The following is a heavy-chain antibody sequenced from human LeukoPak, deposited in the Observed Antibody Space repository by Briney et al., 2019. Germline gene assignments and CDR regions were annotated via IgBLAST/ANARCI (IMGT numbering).Heavy chain of an antibody. CDR3: AKSSYYDSSGFYREYYFDY. CDR1: GFTFNKYA. J-gene: IGHJ4*02. Sequence: GGSLRLSCAASGFTFNKYAMAWVRQAPGKGLEWVSSISGRGGSTYYADSVKGRFTISRDNSKNTLYLQMNSLRAEDTAVYYCAKSSYYDSSGFYREYYFDYWGQGTLVTVSS. D-gene: IGHD3-22*01. V-gene: IGHV3-23*01. CDR2: ISGRGGST.